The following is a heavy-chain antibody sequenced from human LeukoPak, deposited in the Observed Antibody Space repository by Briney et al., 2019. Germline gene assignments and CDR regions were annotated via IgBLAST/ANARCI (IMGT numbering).Heavy chain of an antibody. D-gene: IGHD6-13*01. CDR3: HIAAAGIGSPRGLSYDY. J-gene: IGHJ4*02. CDR1: SGSISTSNYY. Sequence: PSETLSLTCTVSSGSISTSNYYWGWVRQPPGKALEWIGNIFYTGSTYYNPSLKSRVTISLDTSKNQFSLKLSSVTAADTAVYYCHIAAAGIGSPRGLSYDYWGQGTLVTVSS. V-gene: IGHV4-39*03. CDR2: IFYTGST.